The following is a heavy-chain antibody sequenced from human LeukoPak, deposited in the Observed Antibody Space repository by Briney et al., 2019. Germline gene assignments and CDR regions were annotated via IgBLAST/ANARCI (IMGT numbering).Heavy chain of an antibody. CDR1: GFTFSNYA. J-gene: IGHJ4*02. D-gene: IGHD3-22*01. CDR3: ASHFDSSGFYYFDY. V-gene: IGHV3-23*01. CDR2: ISGSGSST. Sequence: GGSLRLSCAASGFTFSNYAMSWVRQAPGKELEWVSTISGSGSSTYYADSVKGRFTISRDNSEENTLYLQMYSLRAEDTAVYYCASHFDSSGFYYFDYWGQGTLVTVSS.